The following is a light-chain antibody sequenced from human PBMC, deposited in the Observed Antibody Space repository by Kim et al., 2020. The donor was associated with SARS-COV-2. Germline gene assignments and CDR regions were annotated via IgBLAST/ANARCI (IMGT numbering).Light chain of an antibody. J-gene: IGKJ2*01. CDR1: QTGSRH. CDR3: LQTYTVPRT. V-gene: IGKV1-39*01. CDR2: AAD. Sequence: SASDGDRVTITCRASQTGSRHLSWYQQRPGEAPNLLIYAADTLHDGVPSRFSGGGSGTDFTLTISSLQPEDFATYYCLQTYTVPRTFGQGTKLEI.